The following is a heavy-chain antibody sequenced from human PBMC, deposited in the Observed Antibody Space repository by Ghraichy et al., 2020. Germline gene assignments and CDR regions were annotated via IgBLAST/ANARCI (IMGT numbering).Heavy chain of an antibody. D-gene: IGHD2-15*01. CDR2: INGGSGTI. CDR3: ARVGSCSGGNCYGFDY. J-gene: IGHJ4*02. V-gene: IGHV3-48*02. CDR1: EFSFSTYS. Sequence: GGSLRLSCVASEFSFSTYSMSWVRQAPGKGLDWVSYINGGSGTIYYSDSVKGRFTISRDNAKNSLYLQMSSLRDEDTAVYYCARVGSCSGGNCYGFDYWGQGILVTVSS.